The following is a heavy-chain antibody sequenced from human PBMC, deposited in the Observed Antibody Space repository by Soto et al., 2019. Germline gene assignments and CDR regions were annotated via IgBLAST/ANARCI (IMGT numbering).Heavy chain of an antibody. CDR2: ISAYNGKT. Sequence: ASVKVSCKASGYTFTNYGISWVRQAPGQGLEWMGWISAYNGKTNSAQKLQGRVTMTTDTSTSTAYMELKSLTSDDTAVYYCSRWGDPFYYDSSGYPYSFDHWGQ. V-gene: IGHV1-18*01. CDR3: SRWGDPFYYDSSGYPYSFDH. CDR1: GYTFTNYG. D-gene: IGHD3-22*01. J-gene: IGHJ4*01.